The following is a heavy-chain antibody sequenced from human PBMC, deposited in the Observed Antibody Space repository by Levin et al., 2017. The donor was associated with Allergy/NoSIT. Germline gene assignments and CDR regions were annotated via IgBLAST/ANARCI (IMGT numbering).Heavy chain of an antibody. CDR3: ARSDYFDY. V-gene: IGHV3-74*01. CDR1: GFTLSSKW. J-gene: IGHJ4*02. Sequence: SCAASGFTLSSKWMHWVRQAPGRGLVWVSRSKYDGSSTSYADSVKGRFTISRDNAKNTLYLQMDSLRVEDTAVYYCARSDYFDYWGQGTLVTVSS. CDR2: SKYDGSST.